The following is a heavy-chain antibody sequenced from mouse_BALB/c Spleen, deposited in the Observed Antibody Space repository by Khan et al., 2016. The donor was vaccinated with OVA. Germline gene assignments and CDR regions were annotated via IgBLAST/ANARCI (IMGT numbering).Heavy chain of an antibody. D-gene: IGHD4-1*01. CDR2: IYPGNTDT. J-gene: IGHJ3*01. Sequence: VQLKQSGTVLARPGASVKMSCKASGYTFTNYWMHWVKQRPGQGLEWIGDIYPGNTDTNYNQKFKGKAKLTAVTSTSTAYMELYSLTNEDSAVYYCTRRNWDVAWFAYWGQGTLVTVSA. CDR1: GYTFTNYW. V-gene: IGHV1-5*01. CDR3: TRRNWDVAWFAY.